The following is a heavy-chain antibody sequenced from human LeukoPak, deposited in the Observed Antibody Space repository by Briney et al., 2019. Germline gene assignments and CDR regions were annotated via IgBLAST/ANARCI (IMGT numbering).Heavy chain of an antibody. D-gene: IGHD3-10*01. V-gene: IGHV1-8*01. J-gene: IGHJ6*02. Sequence: ASVKVSCKASGYTFTSYDINWVRQATGQGLGWMGWMNPNSGNTGYAQKFQGRVTMTRNTSISTAYMELSSLRSEDTAVYYCARVGITMVRGVTTYYYYYGMDVWGQGTTVTVSS. CDR3: ARVGITMVRGVTTYYYYYGMDV. CDR2: MNPNSGNT. CDR1: GYTFTSYD.